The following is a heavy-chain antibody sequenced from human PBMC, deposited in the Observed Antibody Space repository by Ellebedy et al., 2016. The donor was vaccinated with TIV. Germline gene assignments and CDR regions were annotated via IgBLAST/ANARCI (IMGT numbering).Heavy chain of an antibody. D-gene: IGHD5-24*01. CDR1: GYSISSAYY. CDR2: IYHSGTT. J-gene: IGHJ3*02. V-gene: IGHV4-38-2*02. Sequence: SETLSLTCTVSGYSISSAYYWGWIRQPPGEALEWIGSIYHSGTTYYNPSLKSRVTISMDTSKNQFSLKLTSVTAADTAVYYCASFLEMTASDAFDIWGQGTMVTVSS. CDR3: ASFLEMTASDAFDI.